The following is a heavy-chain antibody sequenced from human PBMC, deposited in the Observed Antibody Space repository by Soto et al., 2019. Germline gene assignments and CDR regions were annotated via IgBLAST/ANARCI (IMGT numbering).Heavy chain of an antibody. J-gene: IGHJ6*01. CDR3: ARVEAVAGYGMDV. V-gene: IGHV3-30-3*01. CDR2: ISYDGSNK. Sequence: WGSLGISCASSVFTFSSYAMHWVRQAPGKGLEWVAVISYDGSNKYYADSVKGRFTISRDNSKNTLYLQMNSLRAEDTAVYYCARVEAVAGYGMDVWGHGTPVTVSS. D-gene: IGHD6-19*01. CDR1: VFTFSSYA.